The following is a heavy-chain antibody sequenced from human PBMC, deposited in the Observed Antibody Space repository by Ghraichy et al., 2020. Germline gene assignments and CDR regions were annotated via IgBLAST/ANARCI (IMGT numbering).Heavy chain of an antibody. CDR2: LSGSGYST. J-gene: IGHJ4*02. D-gene: IGHD1-7*01. CDR3: AKDRGNYPDLHDF. Sequence: GESLNISCAASGFIFSSCAMTWVRQAPGKGLEWVSALSGSGYSTFYADSVKGRFTISRDNSKNTLYLQMNSLRADDTAVYYCAKDRGNYPDLHDFWGQGTLVTVSS. CDR1: GFIFSSCA. V-gene: IGHV3-23*01.